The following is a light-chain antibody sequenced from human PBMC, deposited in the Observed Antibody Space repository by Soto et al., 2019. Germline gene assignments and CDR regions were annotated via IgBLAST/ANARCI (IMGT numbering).Light chain of an antibody. J-gene: IGKJ3*01. V-gene: IGKV1-27*01. CDR2: AAS. Sequence: DIQMTQSPPSLSASVGDRVTITCRASQDIRNFVAWYQQKPGKAPKLLIYAASTLQSGVPSRFSGSGSGTDFTLTINSLQLEDVATYSCQKYSSVPVFGPGTKVEIK. CDR1: QDIRNF. CDR3: QKYSSVPV.